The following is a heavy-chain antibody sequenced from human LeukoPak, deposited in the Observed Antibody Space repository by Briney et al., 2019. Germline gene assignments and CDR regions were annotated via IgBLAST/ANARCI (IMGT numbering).Heavy chain of an antibody. CDR3: AKDTTVVTNFVGDY. V-gene: IGHV3-23*01. CDR1: GFTFSSYD. Sequence: GGSLRLSCAASGFTFSSYDMSWVRQAPGKGLEWVSAISGSGGSTYYADSVKGRFTISRDNSKNTLYLQMNSLRAEDTAVYYCAKDTTVVTNFVGDYWGQGTLVTVSS. J-gene: IGHJ4*02. CDR2: ISGSGGST. D-gene: IGHD4-23*01.